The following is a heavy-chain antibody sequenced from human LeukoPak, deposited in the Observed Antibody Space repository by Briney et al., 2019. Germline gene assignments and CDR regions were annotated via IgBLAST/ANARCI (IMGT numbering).Heavy chain of an antibody. CDR1: GFTFSNAW. Sequence: PGGSLRLSCAASGFTFSNAWMSWVRQAPGKGLEWVGRIKSKTDGGTTDYAAPVKGRFTISRDDSKSIAYLQMNSLKTEDTAVYYCTRDGGFDGYNPMGIDPWGQGTLVTVSS. V-gene: IGHV3-15*01. CDR2: IKSKTDGGTT. CDR3: TRDGGFDGYNPMGIDP. J-gene: IGHJ5*02. D-gene: IGHD5-24*01.